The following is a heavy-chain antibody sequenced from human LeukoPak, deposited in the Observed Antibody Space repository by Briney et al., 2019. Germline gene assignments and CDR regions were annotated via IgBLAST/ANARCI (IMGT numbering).Heavy chain of an antibody. D-gene: IGHD2-15*01. CDR1: GYTFTSYG. Sequence: ASVKVSCKASGYTFTSYGISWVRQAPGQGLEWMGWISAYNGNTNYAQKLQGRVTMTTDTSTSTAYMELRSLRSDDTAVYYCASLRGYCSGGSCYRNWFDPWGQGTLVTVSS. V-gene: IGHV1-18*01. J-gene: IGHJ5*02. CDR2: ISAYNGNT. CDR3: ASLRGYCSGGSCYRNWFDP.